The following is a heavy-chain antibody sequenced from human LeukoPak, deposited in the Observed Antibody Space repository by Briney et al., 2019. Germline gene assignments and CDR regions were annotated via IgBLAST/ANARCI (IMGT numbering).Heavy chain of an antibody. Sequence: GGSLRLSCAASGFTFSSYSMNWFRQAPGKGLEWVSYISSSSSTIYYADSVKGRFTISRDNAKNSLYLQMNSLRAEDTAVYYCARDLVATIGGTWGQGTLVTVSS. J-gene: IGHJ5*02. D-gene: IGHD5-12*01. CDR1: GFTFSSYS. V-gene: IGHV3-48*04. CDR2: ISSSSSTI. CDR3: ARDLVATIGGT.